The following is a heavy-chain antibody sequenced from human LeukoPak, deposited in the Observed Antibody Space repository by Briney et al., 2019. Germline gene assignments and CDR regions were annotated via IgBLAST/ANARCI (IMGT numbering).Heavy chain of an antibody. J-gene: IGHJ4*02. V-gene: IGHV3-66*01. D-gene: IGHD6-25*01. CDR2: IYSDGST. CDR3: ARGSSGTYLGYFDY. Sequence: GGSLRLSCAASGLSVSSNYMSWVRQAPGKGLEWVSVIYSDGSTYYADSVKGRFTISRDYSKNTLYLQMDSLRAEDTAVYYCARGSSGTYLGYFDYWGQGTLVTVSS. CDR1: GLSVSSNY.